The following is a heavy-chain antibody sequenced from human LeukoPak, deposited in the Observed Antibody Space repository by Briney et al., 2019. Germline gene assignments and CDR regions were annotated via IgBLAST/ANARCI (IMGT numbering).Heavy chain of an antibody. Sequence: PGVSLTLSCTASGFTYSRYSMNWVRQAPGKGREGGSYISSSGSTIYYADSVKGRFTISRDNAKNSLYLQMNSLRAEDTAVYYCARDNGDYGDYVLDYAFDIWGQGTMVTVSS. CDR2: ISSSGSTI. CDR3: ARDNGDYGDYVLDYAFDI. J-gene: IGHJ3*02. V-gene: IGHV3-48*01. CDR1: GFTYSRYS. D-gene: IGHD4-17*01.